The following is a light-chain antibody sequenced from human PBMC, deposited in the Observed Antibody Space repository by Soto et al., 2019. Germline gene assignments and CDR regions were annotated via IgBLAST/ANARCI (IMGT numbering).Light chain of an antibody. Sequence: EIVLTQSPATLSLSPGERATLSCRASQSVSSYLAWYQHKPGQAPRRLIYDASNRATGIPARFNGSGSGTDFTLTISSLEPEEFAVYYCQQRSNWLPVFGGVTKVEIK. J-gene: IGKJ4*01. CDR1: QSVSSY. CDR3: QQRSNWLPV. V-gene: IGKV3-11*01. CDR2: DAS.